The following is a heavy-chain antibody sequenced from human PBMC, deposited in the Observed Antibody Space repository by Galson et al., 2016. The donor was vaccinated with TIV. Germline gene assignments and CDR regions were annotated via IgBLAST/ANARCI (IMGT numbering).Heavy chain of an antibody. CDR3: ARVRGDGEYSYGACVY. Sequence: SLRLSCAGSGFSFSDYYMSWIRQAPGKGLEWVSYIGSRGTAIYYADSVKGRFPISRDSATSSLHLQMNSLREEDSGIYYCARVRGDGEYSYGACVYWGQGTLVTVSS. V-gene: IGHV3-11*04. J-gene: IGHJ4*02. CDR1: GFSFSDYY. D-gene: IGHD2/OR15-2a*01. CDR2: IGSRGTAI.